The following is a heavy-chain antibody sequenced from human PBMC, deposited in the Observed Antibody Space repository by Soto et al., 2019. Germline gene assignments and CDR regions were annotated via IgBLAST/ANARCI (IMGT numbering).Heavy chain of an antibody. CDR1: GGSFSGYY. CDR2: INHSGST. V-gene: IGHV4-34*01. D-gene: IGHD5-18*01. J-gene: IGHJ6*02. Sequence: QVQLQQWGAGLLKPSETLSLTCAVYGGSFSGYYWSWIRQPPGKGLELIGEINHSGSTNYNPSLKSRVTISVDTSKNQFSLKLSSVTAADTAVYYCARGQAVDTAPRYGMDVWGQGTTVTVSS. CDR3: ARGQAVDTAPRYGMDV.